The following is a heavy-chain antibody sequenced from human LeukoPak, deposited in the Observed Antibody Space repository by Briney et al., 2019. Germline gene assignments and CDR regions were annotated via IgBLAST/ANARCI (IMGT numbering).Heavy chain of an antibody. D-gene: IGHD6-19*01. CDR3: ARRAEMDGNFDY. CDR1: GGSISSSSYY. V-gene: IGHV4-39*01. CDR2: IYYSGST. J-gene: IGHJ4*02. Sequence: SETLSLTCTVSGGSISSSSYYWGWIRQPPGKGLEWIGSIYYSGSTYYNPFLKSRVTISVDTSKNQFSLKLSSVTAADTAVYYCARRAEMDGNFDYWGQGTLVTVSS.